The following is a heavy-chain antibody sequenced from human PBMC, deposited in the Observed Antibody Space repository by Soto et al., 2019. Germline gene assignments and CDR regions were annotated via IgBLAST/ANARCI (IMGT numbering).Heavy chain of an antibody. CDR2: IDPSDSYT. CDR3: ARGPQIYYYYGMDV. Sequence: LGESLKISCKGSGYTFTSYWISWVRQMPGKGLEWMGRIDPSDSYTNYSPSFQGHVTISADKSITTAYLQWSSLKASDTAMYYCARGPQIYYYYGMDVWGQGTTVTVSS. CDR1: GYTFTSYW. J-gene: IGHJ6*02. V-gene: IGHV5-10-1*01.